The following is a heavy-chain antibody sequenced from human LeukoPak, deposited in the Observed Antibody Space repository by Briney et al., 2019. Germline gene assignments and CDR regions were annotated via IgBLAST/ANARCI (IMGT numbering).Heavy chain of an antibody. CDR3: ARASSGTIFGVVANAYYYYGMDV. J-gene: IGHJ6*02. Sequence: GGSLRLSCAASGFTVSSNYMSWVRQAPGKGLEWVSVIYSGGSTYYADSVKGRFTISRDNSKNTLYLQMNSLRAEDTAVYYCARASSGTIFGVVANAYYYYGMDVWGQGTTVTVSS. V-gene: IGHV3-53*01. CDR2: IYSGGST. D-gene: IGHD3-3*01. CDR1: GFTVSSNY.